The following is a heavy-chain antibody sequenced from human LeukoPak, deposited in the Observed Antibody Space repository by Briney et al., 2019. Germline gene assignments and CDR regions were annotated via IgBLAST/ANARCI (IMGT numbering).Heavy chain of an antibody. D-gene: IGHD2-15*01. CDR2: IYSNGSA. Sequence: SQTLSLTCTVSGGSISSGTYFWSWIRQPAGKGLEWIGRIYSNGSANYNPSLKSRVSISVDTSKNQFSLQLSSVTAADTAVYYCARGGIVVVVAAPGAFDIWGQGTMVTVSS. CDR3: ARGGIVVVVAAPGAFDI. CDR1: GGSISSGTYF. J-gene: IGHJ3*02. V-gene: IGHV4-61*02.